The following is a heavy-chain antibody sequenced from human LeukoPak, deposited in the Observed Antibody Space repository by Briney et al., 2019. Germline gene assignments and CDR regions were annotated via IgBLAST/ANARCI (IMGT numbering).Heavy chain of an antibody. Sequence: ASVKVSCKVSGYTLTELSMHWVRQATGQGLEWMGWMNPNSGNTGYAQKFQGRVTMTRNTSISTAYMELSSLRSEDTAVYYCARATMVRGVIRRYYYYYMDVWGKGTTVTVSS. J-gene: IGHJ6*03. CDR1: GYTLTELS. CDR3: ARATMVRGVIRRYYYYYMDV. CDR2: MNPNSGNT. V-gene: IGHV1-8*01. D-gene: IGHD3-10*01.